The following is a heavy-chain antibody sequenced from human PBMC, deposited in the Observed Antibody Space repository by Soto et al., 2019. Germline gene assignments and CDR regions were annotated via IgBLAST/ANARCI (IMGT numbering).Heavy chain of an antibody. CDR3: AKVVVGLGYHYGMDV. CDR1: GLPSGIFG. D-gene: IGHD2-15*01. J-gene: IGHJ6*02. Sequence: QVQLVESGGGVVQPGSSLSLPVQPLGLPSGIFGMHGVRKAPGKALEWVAVISHDGSQKYYGDSVKGRFTVSRDNSESTVYLRMKSLAAEDTAVYYCAKVVVGLGYHYGMDVWGQGTTVSVS. CDR2: ISHDGSQK. V-gene: IGHV3-30*18.